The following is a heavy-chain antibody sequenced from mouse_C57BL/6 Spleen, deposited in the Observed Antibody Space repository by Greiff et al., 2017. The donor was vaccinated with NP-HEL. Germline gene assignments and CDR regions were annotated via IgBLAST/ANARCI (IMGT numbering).Heavy chain of an antibody. CDR2: IYPNNGGN. J-gene: IGHJ4*01. CDR1: GYTFTDYY. D-gene: IGHD2-14*01. CDR3: ASAGYFSPQYYAMNY. V-gene: IGHV1-34*01. Sequence: VQLQQSGPELVKPGASVKMSCKASGYTFTDYYMHWVKQSHGKSLEWIGYIYPNNGGNGYNQKFKGQATLTVDKSSSTAYMELSSLTADNSAIYYGASAGYFSPQYYAMNYWGQGTSVTVSS.